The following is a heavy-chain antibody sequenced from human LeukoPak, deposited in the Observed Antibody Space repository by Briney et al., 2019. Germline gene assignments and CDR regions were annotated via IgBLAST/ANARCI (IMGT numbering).Heavy chain of an antibody. V-gene: IGHV3-23*01. CDR2: ISGTGSTS. D-gene: IGHD3-9*01. J-gene: IGHJ4*02. Sequence: GGSLRLSCAASGFTFSGYGMSWVRQAPGKGLEWVSGISGTGSTSYYAGAVKGRFTISRGNSKNTLYLQMNSLRAEDTAVYYCAKEKDILTAYYWVSWGQGTLITVSS. CDR3: AKEKDILTAYYWVS. CDR1: GFTFSGYG.